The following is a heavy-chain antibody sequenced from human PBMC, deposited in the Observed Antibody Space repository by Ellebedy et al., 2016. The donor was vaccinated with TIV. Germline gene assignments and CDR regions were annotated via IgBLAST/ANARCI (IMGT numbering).Heavy chain of an antibody. V-gene: IGHV1-18*01. CDR2: FSTYNGNT. CDR1: AYTFTSYG. J-gene: IGHJ3*02. Sequence: AASVKVSCKASAYTFTSYGISWVRQAPGQGLELMGWFSTYNGNTNYAQKLQGSVTLTTDTSTSTAYMGLRRLRSDDTVVYYCARGTHGHAFDIWGQGTMVTVSS. D-gene: IGHD1-1*01. CDR3: ARGTHGHAFDI.